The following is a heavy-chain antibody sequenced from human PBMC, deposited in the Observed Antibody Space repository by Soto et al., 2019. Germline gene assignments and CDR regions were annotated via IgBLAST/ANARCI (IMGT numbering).Heavy chain of an antibody. V-gene: IGHV1-3*01. Sequence: QVQLVQSGAEVKKPGASVKVSCKASGYIFNRYVMHWVRQAPGQRPEWMGWIDAGNGKTKYSEKFQGRVTITRHTSASTAYMELTTLRSEDTAVYYCARGRGWYDYWSQGTQVIVSS. J-gene: IGHJ4*02. CDR3: ARGRGWYDY. CDR1: GYIFNRYV. D-gene: IGHD6-19*01. CDR2: IDAGNGKT.